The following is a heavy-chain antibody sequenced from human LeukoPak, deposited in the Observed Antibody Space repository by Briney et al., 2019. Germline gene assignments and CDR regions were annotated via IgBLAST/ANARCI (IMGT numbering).Heavy chain of an antibody. CDR2: INPSGGST. CDR3: ARDNYDYVWGNYREINWFDP. Sequence: ASVKVSCKASGYTFTSYYMHWVRQAPGQGLEWMGIINPSGGSTSYAQKFQGRVTMTRDMSTSTVYMELSSLRSEDTAVYYCARDNYDYVWGNYREINWFDPWGQGTLVTVSS. V-gene: IGHV1-46*01. CDR1: GYTFTSYY. J-gene: IGHJ5*02. D-gene: IGHD3-16*02.